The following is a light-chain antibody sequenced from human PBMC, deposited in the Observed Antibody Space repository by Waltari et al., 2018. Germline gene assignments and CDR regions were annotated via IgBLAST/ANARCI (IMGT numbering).Light chain of an antibody. V-gene: IGKV3-20*01. CDR3: QMYVKLPVT. CDR1: QGVSRA. Sequence: SCRASQGVSRALAWYQQKPGQAPRLVIYGASSRASGIPERFSGSGFGTDFSLTISRLEPEDFAVYYCQMYVKLPVTFGQGTKVEIK. CDR2: GAS. J-gene: IGKJ1*01.